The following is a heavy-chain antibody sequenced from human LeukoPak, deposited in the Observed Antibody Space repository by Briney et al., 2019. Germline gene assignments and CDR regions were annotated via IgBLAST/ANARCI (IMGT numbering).Heavy chain of an antibody. CDR2: IYCSGST. Sequence: SETLSLTCTVSGGSISSYYWSWIRQPPGKGLEWIGYIYCSGSTNYNPSLKSRVTISVDTSKNQFSLKLSSVTAADTAVYYCARGVGADFDYWGQGTLVTVSS. CDR1: GGSISSYY. D-gene: IGHD1-26*01. J-gene: IGHJ4*02. V-gene: IGHV4-59*01. CDR3: ARGVGADFDY.